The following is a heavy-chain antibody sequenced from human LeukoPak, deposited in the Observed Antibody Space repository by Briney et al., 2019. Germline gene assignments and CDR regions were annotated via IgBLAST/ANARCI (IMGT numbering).Heavy chain of an antibody. CDR1: GFTISSYA. Sequence: GGSLRLSCAASGFTISSYAMSCLRQAPGKGLEWVLAISGSGGSTYYAYSVEGRFTISRDNSKNTLYLQMNSLRAEDTAVYYCAKTTVSSGWYYVDYWGQGTLVSVSS. J-gene: IGHJ4*02. D-gene: IGHD6-19*01. CDR2: ISGSGGST. CDR3: AKTTVSSGWYYVDY. V-gene: IGHV3-23*01.